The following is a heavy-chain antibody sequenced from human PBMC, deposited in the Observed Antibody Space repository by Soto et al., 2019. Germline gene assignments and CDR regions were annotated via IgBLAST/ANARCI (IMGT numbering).Heavy chain of an antibody. CDR2: IYHSGST. Sequence: QVQLQESGPGLVKPSGTLSLTCAVSGGSISSSNWWSWVRQPPGKGLEWIGEIYHSGSTNYNPSLKSRVTISVDKSKNQFSLKLSSVTAADTAVYYCARGTSSGYYYAPYDWYFDLWGRGTLVTVSS. J-gene: IGHJ2*01. D-gene: IGHD3-22*01. V-gene: IGHV4-4*02. CDR1: GGSISSSNW. CDR3: ARGTSSGYYYAPYDWYFDL.